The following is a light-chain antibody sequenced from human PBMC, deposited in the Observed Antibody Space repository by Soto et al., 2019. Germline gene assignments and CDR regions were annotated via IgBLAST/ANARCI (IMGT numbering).Light chain of an antibody. J-gene: IGKJ3*01. CDR2: DAS. V-gene: IGKV3-11*01. Sequence: EIVLTQSPATLSLSPGERATLSCRASQSVSSSLVWYQQKPGQAPRLLIYDASNRATGIPARFSGSGSGTDFTLTISSLEPEDFAVYYCQQRSDWLFTFGPGTKVDF. CDR3: QQRSDWLFT. CDR1: QSVSSS.